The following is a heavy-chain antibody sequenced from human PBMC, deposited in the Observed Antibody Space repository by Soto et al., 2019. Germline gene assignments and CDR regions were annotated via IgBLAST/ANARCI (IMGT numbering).Heavy chain of an antibody. CDR1: GIAFSTYA. J-gene: IGHJ4*02. CDR2: ISYDGGNK. D-gene: IGHD3-22*01. Sequence: GGSLRLSCAASGIAFSTYAMHWVRQAPGKGLEWVAVISYDGGNKHYADSVKGRFTISRDNSKSALSLQMNSLRAEDTAVYYCARDYYDRSGHSHSSVYWGQGTLVTVSS. CDR3: ARDYYDRSGHSHSSVY. V-gene: IGHV3-30-3*01.